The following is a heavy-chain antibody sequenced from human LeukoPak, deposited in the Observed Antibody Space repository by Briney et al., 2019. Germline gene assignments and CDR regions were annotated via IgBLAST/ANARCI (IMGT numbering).Heavy chain of an antibody. CDR2: ISAYNGNT. Sequence: GASVKVSCKASGYTFTSYGISWVRQAPGQGLEWMGWISAYNGNTNYAQKLQGRVTMTTDTSTSTAYMELRSLRSDDTAVYYCARDRWDDSPADYYGMDVWGQGTTVTVSS. V-gene: IGHV1-18*01. CDR1: GYTFTSYG. CDR3: ARDRWDDSPADYYGMDV. D-gene: IGHD3-22*01. J-gene: IGHJ6*02.